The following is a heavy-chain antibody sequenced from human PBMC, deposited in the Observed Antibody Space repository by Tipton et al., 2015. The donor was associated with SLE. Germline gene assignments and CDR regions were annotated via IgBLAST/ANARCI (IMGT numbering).Heavy chain of an antibody. CDR3: ARDGPSYYFDY. CDR1: GGSISSYY. V-gene: IGHV4-4*07. Sequence: TLSLTCNVSGGSISSYYWAWIRQPAGKRLEWIGHIYSTGTTNYNASLRSRVTMSVDTSKNQISLELRSVTAADTAVYYCARDGPSYYFDYWGQGTLVTVSS. J-gene: IGHJ4*02. CDR2: IYSTGTT.